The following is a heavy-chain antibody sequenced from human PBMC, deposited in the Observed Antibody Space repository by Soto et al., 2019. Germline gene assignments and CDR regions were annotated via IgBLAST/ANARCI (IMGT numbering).Heavy chain of an antibody. J-gene: IGHJ6*02. Sequence: SGFLSPTCSASVDAIRSYSWSWIRQPPFKVLECIGYVSYSGRTNCSPSLKSLVAISVDTSKNQFSLKLSSVTAADTAVYYCARATYRSGWYGLKHYYYYGMDVWGQGTTVTVSS. CDR1: VDAIRSYS. CDR2: VSYSGRT. V-gene: IGHV4-59*01. CDR3: ARATYRSGWYGLKHYYYYGMDV. D-gene: IGHD6-19*01.